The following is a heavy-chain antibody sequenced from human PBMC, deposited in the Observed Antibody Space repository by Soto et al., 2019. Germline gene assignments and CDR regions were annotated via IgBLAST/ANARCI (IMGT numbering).Heavy chain of an antibody. Sequence: ASVKVSWKASGYTFTIYGISWVRQAPGQGLEWMGWISAYNGNTNYAQKLQGRVTMTTDTSTSTAYMELRSLRSDDTAVYYCARSGDYIWGSYRYGDYWGQGTLVTVSS. CDR3: ARSGDYIWGSYRYGDY. CDR2: ISAYNGNT. J-gene: IGHJ4*02. V-gene: IGHV1-18*01. CDR1: GYTFTIYG. D-gene: IGHD3-16*02.